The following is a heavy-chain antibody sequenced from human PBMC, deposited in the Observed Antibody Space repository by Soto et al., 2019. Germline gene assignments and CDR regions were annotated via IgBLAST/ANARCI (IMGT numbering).Heavy chain of an antibody. D-gene: IGHD3-3*01. CDR1: GYSFTSYW. CDR3: ARGPPTTIFGVGRNYYYGMDV. CDR2: IDPSDSYT. V-gene: IGHV5-10-1*01. J-gene: IGHJ6*02. Sequence: GESLKISCKGSGYSFTSYWISWVRQMPGKGLEWMGRIDPSDSYTNYSPSFQGHVTISADKSISTAYLQWSSLKASDTAMYDCARGPPTTIFGVGRNYYYGMDVWGQGTTVTVSS.